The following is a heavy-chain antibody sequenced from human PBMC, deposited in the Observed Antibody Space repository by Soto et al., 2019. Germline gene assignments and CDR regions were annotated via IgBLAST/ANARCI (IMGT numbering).Heavy chain of an antibody. CDR2: IKQDGSEK. V-gene: IGHV3-7*05. J-gene: IGHJ4*02. D-gene: IGHD1-26*01. Sequence: PGGSLGLSCAASGFPFSSYWMSWVRQAPGKGLEWVANIKQDGSEKYYVDSVKGRFTISRGNAKNSLYLQMNSLRAEDTAVYYCARGRIVGATTFDYWGQGTLVTVSS. CDR3: ARGRIVGATTFDY. CDR1: GFPFSSYW.